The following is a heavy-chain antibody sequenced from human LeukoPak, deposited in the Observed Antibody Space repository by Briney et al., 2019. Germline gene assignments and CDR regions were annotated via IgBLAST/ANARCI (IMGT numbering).Heavy chain of an antibody. CDR3: ARLRYSSGWEYYFDY. CDR2: IWYDGSNK. Sequence: GGSLRPSCAASGFTFSSYGMHWVRQAPGKGLEWVAVIWYDGSNKYYADSVKGRFTISRDNSKNTLYLQMNSLRAEDTAVYYCARLRYSSGWEYYFDYWGLGTLVTVSS. CDR1: GFTFSSYG. D-gene: IGHD6-19*01. J-gene: IGHJ4*02. V-gene: IGHV3-33*01.